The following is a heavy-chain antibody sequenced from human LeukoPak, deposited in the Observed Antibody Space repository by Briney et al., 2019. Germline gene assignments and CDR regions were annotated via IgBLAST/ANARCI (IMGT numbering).Heavy chain of an antibody. CDR3: AREDCSSTSCYSSPPPYNWFDP. CDR2: INPSGGST. D-gene: IGHD2-2*01. J-gene: IGHJ5*02. Sequence: ASVKVSCKASGYTFTSYYMHWVRRAPGQGLEWMGIINPSGGSTSYAQKFQGRVTMTRDTSTSTAYMELSSLRSEDTAVYYCAREDCSSTSCYSSPPPYNWFDPWGQGTLVTVSS. V-gene: IGHV1-46*01. CDR1: GYTFTSYY.